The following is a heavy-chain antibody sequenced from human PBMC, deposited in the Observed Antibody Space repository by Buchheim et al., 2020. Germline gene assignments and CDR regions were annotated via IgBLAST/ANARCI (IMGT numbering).Heavy chain of an antibody. CDR2: INLVGSKK. J-gene: IGHJ4*02. CDR1: GFAFNTHA. V-gene: IGHV3-7*01. CDR3: ARDRGFYDTTGASDY. Sequence: VQLVESGGGVVQPGESLRLSCAASGFAFNTHAMHWVRQAPGKGLEWVATINLVGSKKYYLDSVRGRFTISRDNAKNSLSLQMNSLRAEDTAVYYCARDRGFYDTTGASDYWGQGT. D-gene: IGHD3-22*01.